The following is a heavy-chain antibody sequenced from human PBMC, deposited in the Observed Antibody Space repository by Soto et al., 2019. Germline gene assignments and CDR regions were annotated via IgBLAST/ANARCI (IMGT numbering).Heavy chain of an antibody. CDR1: GGSFSGYY. V-gene: IGHV4-34*01. Sequence: PSETLSLTCAVYGGSFSGYYWSWIRQPPGKGLEWIGDINHSGSINYNPSLKSRVTISVDTSKNQFSLKLSSVTAADTAVYYCARAVRRNAFDIWGQGTMVTVSS. J-gene: IGHJ3*02. CDR2: INHSGSI. CDR3: ARAVRRNAFDI.